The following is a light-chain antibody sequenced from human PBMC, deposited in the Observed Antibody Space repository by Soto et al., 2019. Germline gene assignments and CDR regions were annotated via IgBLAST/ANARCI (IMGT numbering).Light chain of an antibody. V-gene: IGLV7-43*01. CDR3: LLDEGGAVV. J-gene: IGLJ2*01. Sequence: QTVVTQEPSLTVSPGGTVTLTCASSTGAVTSGYYPNWFQQKPGQAPRALIYSTSNKHPWTPARFSGSLPGGKAALTLSGVQPEDEAEDYCLLDEGGAVVFGGGTKVTVL. CDR2: STS. CDR1: TGAVTSGYY.